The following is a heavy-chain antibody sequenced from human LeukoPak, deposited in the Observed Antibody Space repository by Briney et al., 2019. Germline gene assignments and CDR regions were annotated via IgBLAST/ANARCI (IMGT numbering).Heavy chain of an antibody. CDR2: INTDARST. D-gene: IGHD3-22*01. CDR3: ARVKGASGYSIAY. J-gene: IGHJ4*02. CDR1: GFTFRRYC. V-gene: IGHV3-74*01. Sequence: GGTLRLSCAASGFTFRRYCIHGVRHVPGKGLVWVSTINTDARSTGYAASVSGRFTTSRAHAENTLSLQIHSPRAEDTAVYSCARVKGASGYSIAYWGQRTRVTLSS.